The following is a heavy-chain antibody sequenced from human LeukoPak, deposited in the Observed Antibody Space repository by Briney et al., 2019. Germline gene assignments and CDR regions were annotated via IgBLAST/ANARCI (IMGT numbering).Heavy chain of an antibody. J-gene: IGHJ5*02. D-gene: IGHD3-10*01. CDR3: AGGSGSSPLLNWFDP. CDR1: GGSFSGYY. Sequence: SETLSLTCAVYGGSFSGYYWSWIRQPAGKGLEWIGRIYTSGSTNYNPSLKSRVTMSVDTSKNQFSLKLSSVTAADTAVYYCAGGSGSSPLLNWFDPWGQGTLVTVSS. V-gene: IGHV4-59*10. CDR2: IYTSGST.